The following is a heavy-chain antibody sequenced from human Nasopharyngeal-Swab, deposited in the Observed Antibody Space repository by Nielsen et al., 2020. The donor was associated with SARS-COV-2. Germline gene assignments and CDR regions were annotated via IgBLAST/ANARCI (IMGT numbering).Heavy chain of an antibody. J-gene: IGHJ6*02. CDR3: ARDPRLVTMVRGAYYYYYYGMDV. V-gene: IGHV4-4*02. D-gene: IGHD3-10*01. CDR1: GGSISSSNW. CDR2: IYHSGST. Sequence: SETLSLTCAVSGGSISSSNWWSWVRQPPGKGLEWIGEIYHSGSTNYNPSLKSRVTISVDKSKNQFSLKLRSVTAADTAVYYCARDPRLVTMVRGAYYYYYYGMDVWGQGTTVTVSS.